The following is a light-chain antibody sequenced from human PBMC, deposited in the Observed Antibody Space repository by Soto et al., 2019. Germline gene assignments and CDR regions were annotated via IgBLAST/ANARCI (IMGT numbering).Light chain of an antibody. CDR2: EVS. CDR1: SSDVGAYNY. CDR3: SSLTTSFTYV. V-gene: IGLV2-14*01. Sequence: QSALTQPASVSGSPGQSVAMSCTGTSSDVGAYNYVSWYQQHPGKAPKLLLSEVSNRPSGVSDRFSGSKSGNTASLTISGFQAEDEADYYCSSLTTSFTYVFGTGTKVTVL. J-gene: IGLJ1*01.